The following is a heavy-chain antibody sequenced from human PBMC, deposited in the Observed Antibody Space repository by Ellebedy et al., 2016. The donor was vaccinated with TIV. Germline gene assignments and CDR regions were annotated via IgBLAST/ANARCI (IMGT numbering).Heavy chain of an antibody. CDR2: ISGSGGST. Sequence: GESLKISXAASGFTFSSYAMSWVRQAPGKGLEWVSGISGSGGSTYYADSVKGRFTISRDNSKNTLYLQMNSLRAEDTAVYYCAKAVDYYDSSGYYFWGQGTLVTVSS. D-gene: IGHD3-22*01. J-gene: IGHJ4*02. CDR1: GFTFSSYA. V-gene: IGHV3-23*01. CDR3: AKAVDYYDSSGYYF.